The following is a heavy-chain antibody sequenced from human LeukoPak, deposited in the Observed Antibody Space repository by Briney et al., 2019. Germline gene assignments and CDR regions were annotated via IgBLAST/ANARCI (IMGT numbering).Heavy chain of an antibody. V-gene: IGHV1-2*02. J-gene: IGHJ4*02. CDR3: ARGTVTHGEDYFDY. D-gene: IGHD4-17*01. CDR2: INPNSGGT. CDR1: GYTFTGYY. Sequence: ASVKVSCKASGYTFTGYYMHWVRQAPGQGLEWMGWINPNSGGTNYAQKFQGRVTMTRDTSISTAYMELSRLRSDDTAVYYCARGTVTHGEDYFDYWGQGTLVTASS.